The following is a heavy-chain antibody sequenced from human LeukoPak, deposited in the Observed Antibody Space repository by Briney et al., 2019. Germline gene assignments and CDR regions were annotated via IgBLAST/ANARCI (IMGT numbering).Heavy chain of an antibody. CDR1: AGSIRSYY. Sequence: PSQTLSLTCSLAAGSIRSYYWGWSPQTPREGLGWIGYIYYSGSSDYNPSLKSRATISVDTSKNQFSLKLSSLTAADTAVYYCARGEWSGLKDGFNIWGPGTMVTVSS. V-gene: IGHV4-59*01. CDR3: ARGEWSGLKDGFNI. D-gene: IGHD3-3*01. J-gene: IGHJ3*02. CDR2: IYYSGSS.